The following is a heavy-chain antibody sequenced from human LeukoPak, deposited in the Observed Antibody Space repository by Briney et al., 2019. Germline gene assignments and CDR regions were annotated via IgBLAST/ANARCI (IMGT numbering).Heavy chain of an antibody. J-gene: IGHJ4*02. D-gene: IGHD2-15*01. V-gene: IGHV1-24*01. Sequence: ASVKVSCEVSGYTLTELSMHWVRQAPGKGLEWMGGFDPEDGETIYAQKFQGRVTMTEDTSTDTAYMELSSLRSEDTAVYYCATVRDCSGGSCYTVPTPDYFDYWGQGTLVTVSS. CDR2: FDPEDGET. CDR1: GYTLTELS. CDR3: ATVRDCSGGSCYTVPTPDYFDY.